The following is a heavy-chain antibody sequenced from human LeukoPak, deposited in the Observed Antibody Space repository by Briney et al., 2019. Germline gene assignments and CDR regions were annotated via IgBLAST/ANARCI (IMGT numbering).Heavy chain of an antibody. V-gene: IGHV3-30-3*01. D-gene: IGHD2-21*02. CDR1: GFTFSSYA. CDR3: ARDCGGDCYLRYYYYGTDV. J-gene: IGHJ6*02. CDR2: ISYDGSNK. Sequence: GRSLRLSCAASGFTFSSYAMHWVRQAPGKGLEWVAVISYDGSNKYYADSVKGRFTISRDNSKNTLYLQMNSLRAEDTAVYYCARDCGGDCYLRYYYYGTDVWGQGTTVTVSS.